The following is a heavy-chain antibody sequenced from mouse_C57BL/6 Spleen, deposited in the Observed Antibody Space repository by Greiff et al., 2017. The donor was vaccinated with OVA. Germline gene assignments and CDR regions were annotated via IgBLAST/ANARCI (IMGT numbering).Heavy chain of an antibody. CDR2: ISYDGSN. CDR1: GYSITSGYY. Sequence: VQLQQSGPGLVKPSQSLSLTCSVTGYSITSGYYWNWIRQFPGNKLEWMGYISYDGSNNYNPSLKNRISITRDTSKNQFFLKLNSVTTEDTATYYCARELGRRSYWGQGTLVTVSA. CDR3: ARELGRRSY. V-gene: IGHV3-6*01. J-gene: IGHJ3*01. D-gene: IGHD4-1*01.